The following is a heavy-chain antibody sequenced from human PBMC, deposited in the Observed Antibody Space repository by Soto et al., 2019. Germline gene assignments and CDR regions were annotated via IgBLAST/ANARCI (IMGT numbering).Heavy chain of an antibody. Sequence: SETLSLTCAVSGGSISSGGYSWSWIRQPPGKGLEWIGYIYHSGSTYYNPSLKSRVTISVDRSKNQFSLKLSSVTAADTAVYYCARVSQVTMVRGVIDYWGQGTLVTVSS. J-gene: IGHJ4*02. CDR1: GGSISSGGYS. CDR2: IYHSGST. D-gene: IGHD3-10*01. CDR3: ARVSQVTMVRGVIDY. V-gene: IGHV4-30-2*01.